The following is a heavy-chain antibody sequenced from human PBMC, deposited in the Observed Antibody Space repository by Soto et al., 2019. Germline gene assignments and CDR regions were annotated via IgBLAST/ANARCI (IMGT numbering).Heavy chain of an antibody. CDR1: GFSISSYY. CDR2: IYTSGST. D-gene: IGHD1-7*01. V-gene: IGHV4-4*07. Sequence: XETLSLTCTVAGFSISSYYWSWIRQPAGKGLEWIGRIYTSGSTNYNPSLKSRVTMSVDTSKNQFSLKLSSVTAADTAVYYCARENFNWNYDWFDLWGQGTLVTVSS. CDR3: ARENFNWNYDWFDL. J-gene: IGHJ5*02.